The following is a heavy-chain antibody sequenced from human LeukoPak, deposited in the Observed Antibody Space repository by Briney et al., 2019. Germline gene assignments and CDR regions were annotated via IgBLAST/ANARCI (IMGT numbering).Heavy chain of an antibody. J-gene: IGHJ4*02. Sequence: ASVKLSCKASGYTFTSYDINWVRQATGQGLEWMVWMNPNSSNTGYAQKFQGRVTMTRNTSTSTAYMEVRSLRSEDKAVYYCASRKGTLWGQGTLVTVSS. V-gene: IGHV1-8*01. CDR3: ASRKGTL. CDR2: MNPNSSNT. CDR1: GYTFTSYD. D-gene: IGHD1-14*01.